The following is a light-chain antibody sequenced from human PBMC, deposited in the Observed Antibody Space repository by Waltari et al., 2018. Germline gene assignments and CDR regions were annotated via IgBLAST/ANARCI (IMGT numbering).Light chain of an antibody. V-gene: IGKV4-1*01. J-gene: IGKJ4*01. CDR3: QEYYSPQLT. CDR2: WAS. CDR1: KSVLYTSNNKNY. Sequence: DIVMTQSPDSLAVSLGERATIHCKSSKSVLYTSNNKNYLAWYQQRPGQPPKLLIRWASTRESGVPDRFSGSGSGTDFTLTITSLQAEDVAVYYCQEYYSPQLTFGGGTKVEIK.